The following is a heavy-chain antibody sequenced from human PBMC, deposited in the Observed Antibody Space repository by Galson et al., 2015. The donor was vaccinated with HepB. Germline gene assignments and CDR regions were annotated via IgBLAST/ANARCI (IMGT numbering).Heavy chain of an antibody. J-gene: IGHJ4*02. V-gene: IGHV3-23*01. Sequence: SLRLSCAASGFTFSNYDMSWVRQAPGKGLEWVSGISGSGDSTYYADSVKGRFTISRDNSKNTLYLQMNSLRAEDTAVYYCAKDRTSCYSCRIAARPDYVDYWGQGTLVTVSS. CDR2: ISGSGDST. CDR3: AKDRTSCYSCRIAARPDYVDY. CDR1: GFTFSNYD. D-gene: IGHD6-6*01.